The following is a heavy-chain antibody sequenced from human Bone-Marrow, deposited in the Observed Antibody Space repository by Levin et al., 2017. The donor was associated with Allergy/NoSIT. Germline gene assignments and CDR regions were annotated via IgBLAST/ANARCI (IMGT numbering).Heavy chain of an antibody. J-gene: IGHJ4*02. CDR2: IYSGGST. D-gene: IGHD5-18*01. V-gene: IGHV3-53*01. CDR3: AGYTAKDY. CDR1: GFTVGNNY. Sequence: GESLKISCVASGFTVGNNYMSWVRQAPGKGLEWVSVIYSGGSTYYADSVKGRFTVPRDSSKNILSLQMNSLTAEDTAVYYCAGYTAKDYWGRGTLVTVSS.